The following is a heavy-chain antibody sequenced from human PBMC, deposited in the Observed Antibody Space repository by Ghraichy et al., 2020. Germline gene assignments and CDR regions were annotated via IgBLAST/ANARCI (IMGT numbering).Heavy chain of an antibody. CDR3: AKRESYSRNPGKYYVDY. D-gene: IGHD1-14*01. J-gene: IGHJ4*01. CDR2: ISNSGTDT. CDR1: GFTFRNYP. V-gene: IGHV3-23*01. Sequence: GGSLRLSCEASGFTFRNYPMIWVRRAPGKGLEWVSTISNSGTDTYYGDAVRGRFTISRDNSQNTLYLQMNGLRADDTALYYCAKRESYSRNPGKYYVDYWGQGTVVTVSS.